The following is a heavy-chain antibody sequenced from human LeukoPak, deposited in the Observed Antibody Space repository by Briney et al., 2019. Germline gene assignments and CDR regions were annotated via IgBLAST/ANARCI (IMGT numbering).Heavy chain of an antibody. CDR3: ARDRDYYYGMDV. J-gene: IGHJ6*02. Sequence: GGSLRLSCAASGFTFSSYAMHWVRQAPGKGLEWVGRSRNKANSHTTEYAASVKGRFTISRDDSKNSLYLQMNSLKTEDTAVYYCARDRDYYYGMDVWGQGTTVTVSS. CDR1: GFTFSSYA. CDR2: SRNKANSHTT. D-gene: IGHD3-10*01. V-gene: IGHV3-72*01.